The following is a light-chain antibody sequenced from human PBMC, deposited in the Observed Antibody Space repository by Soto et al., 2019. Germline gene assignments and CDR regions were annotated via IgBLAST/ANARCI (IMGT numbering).Light chain of an antibody. CDR3: CSYAGSRTPYV. CDR1: SSDVGSYNL. CDR2: EGS. J-gene: IGLJ1*01. Sequence: QSALTQPASVSGSPGQSITISCTGTSSDVGSYNLVSWYQQHPGKAPKLMIYEGSKRPSGVSNRFSGSKSGNTASLTISGLQAEDEAAYYCCSYAGSRTPYVFGTGTKLTVL. V-gene: IGLV2-23*01.